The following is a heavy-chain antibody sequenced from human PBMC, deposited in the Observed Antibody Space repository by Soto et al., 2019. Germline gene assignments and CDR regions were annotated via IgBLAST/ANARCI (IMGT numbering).Heavy chain of an antibody. J-gene: IGHJ4*02. V-gene: IGHV3-30*18. CDR3: AKPYYDSSGDDDY. CDR1: WFTVRTAG. CDR2: ISYDGSNK. D-gene: IGHD3-22*01. Sequence: PVRSLRLSFLLLWFTVRTAGMHWFRRVPGKGLEWVAVISYDGSNKYYADSVKGRFTISRDNSKNTLYLQMNSPRVEDSVVYYCAKPYYDSSGDDDYWDQGTLVTVS.